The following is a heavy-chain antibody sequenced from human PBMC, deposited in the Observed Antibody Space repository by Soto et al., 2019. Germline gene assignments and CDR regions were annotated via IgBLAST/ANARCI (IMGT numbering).Heavy chain of an antibody. J-gene: IGHJ6*04. CDR2: IDNAGTDS. CDR1: GFTLSGRS. CDR3: ARGWFGPDV. Sequence: EVQLVESGGGLVQPGGSLRLSCAASGFTLSGRSMHWVRQAPGKGLVWVSGIDNAGTDSTYADSVKGRFTSSRDNAKNMLYLQMTSLRVEDKAVYYCARGWFGPDVWGKGTTVTVSS. D-gene: IGHD3-10*01. V-gene: IGHV3-74*01.